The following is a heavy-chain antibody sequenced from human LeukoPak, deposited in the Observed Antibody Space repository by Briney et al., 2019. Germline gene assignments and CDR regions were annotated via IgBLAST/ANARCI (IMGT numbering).Heavy chain of an antibody. CDR2: ISSSDGNSE. J-gene: IGHJ4*02. Sequence: GTSLRLSCATSGFTFTCCGMHWLRKASGKGLEWVAAISSSDGNSEYYADSVKSRFTISRDNSKNTVYLQMNSLRADDTAVYYCAKWSGNRPLYYFGYWGQGTLVTVSS. D-gene: IGHD3-3*01. CDR1: GFTFTCCG. CDR3: AKWSGNRPLYYFGY. V-gene: IGHV3-30*18.